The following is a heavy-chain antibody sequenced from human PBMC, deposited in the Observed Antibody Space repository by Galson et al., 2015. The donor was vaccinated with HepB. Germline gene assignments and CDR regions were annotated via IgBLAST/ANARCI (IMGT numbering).Heavy chain of an antibody. D-gene: IGHD2-15*01. Sequence: SVKVSCKASGYTFTSYGISWVRQAPGQGLEWMGWISAYNGNTNYAQKLQGRVTMTTDTSTSTAYMELRSLRSDDTAVYYCARDSGGPSVVVVAATRGAFDPWGQGTLVTVSS. CDR2: ISAYNGNT. CDR3: ARDSGGPSVVVVAATRGAFDP. J-gene: IGHJ5*02. CDR1: GYTFTSYG. V-gene: IGHV1-18*01.